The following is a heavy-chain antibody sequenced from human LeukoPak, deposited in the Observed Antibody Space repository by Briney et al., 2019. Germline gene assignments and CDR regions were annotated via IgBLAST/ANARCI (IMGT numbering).Heavy chain of an antibody. CDR1: GFTFSSYA. Sequence: GGSLRLSCAASGFTFSSYAMSWVRQAPGKGLEWVSGISGSDGSTYYADSVKGRFTISRDNSKNTLNLQMNSLRAEDTAVYYRAKDYYGSGSYYFDYWGQGTLVTVSS. D-gene: IGHD3-10*01. CDR2: ISGSDGST. J-gene: IGHJ4*02. CDR3: AKDYYGSGSYYFDY. V-gene: IGHV3-23*01.